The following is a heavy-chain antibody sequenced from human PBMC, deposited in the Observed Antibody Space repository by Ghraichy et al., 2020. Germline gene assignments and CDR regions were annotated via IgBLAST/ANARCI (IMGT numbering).Heavy chain of an antibody. J-gene: IGHJ3*02. Sequence: SCTVSGGSISSYYWSWIRQPPGKGLEWIGYIYYSGSTNYNPSLKSRVTISVDTSKNQFSLKLSSVTAADTAVYYCARCTEGIAAAGDAFDIWGQGTMVTVSS. CDR3: ARCTEGIAAAGDAFDI. CDR1: GGSISSYY. CDR2: IYYSGST. V-gene: IGHV4-59*08. D-gene: IGHD6-13*01.